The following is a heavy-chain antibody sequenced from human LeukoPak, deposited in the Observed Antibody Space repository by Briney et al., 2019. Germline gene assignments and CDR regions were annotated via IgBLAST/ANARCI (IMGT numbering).Heavy chain of an antibody. D-gene: IGHD1-26*01. CDR2: ISSDGSTT. CDR1: GFTFSSYW. Sequence: GGSLRLSCAASGFTFSSYWMHWVRQAPGKGLVWVSRISSDGSTTDYADSVKGRFTISRDNAKNSLYLQMNSLRVEDTALYYCAKDRGGSSELGDAFDVWGQGTMVRVSS. CDR3: AKDRGGSSELGDAFDV. J-gene: IGHJ3*01. V-gene: IGHV3-74*01.